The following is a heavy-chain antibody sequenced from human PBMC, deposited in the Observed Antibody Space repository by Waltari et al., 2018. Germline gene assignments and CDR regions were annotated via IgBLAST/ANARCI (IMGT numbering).Heavy chain of an antibody. J-gene: IGHJ4*02. V-gene: IGHV4-39*07. CDR2: IYSSGST. D-gene: IGHD4-17*01. CDR1: GGSISSSSYY. CDR3: ARREDYGDYVTPFDY. Sequence: QLQLQESGPGLVKPSETLSLTCTVSGGSISSSSYYWGWLRQPPGKGLAWIGRIYSSGSTYYNPTLKSRVTISVDTSKNQFSRKLSSVTAADTAVYYCARREDYGDYVTPFDYWGQGTLVTVSS.